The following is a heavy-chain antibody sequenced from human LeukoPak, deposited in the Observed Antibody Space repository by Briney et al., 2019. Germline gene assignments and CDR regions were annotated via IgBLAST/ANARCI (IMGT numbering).Heavy chain of an antibody. D-gene: IGHD4-17*01. CDR3: AKGTYSDHPHYMDV. CDR1: GFTASNYA. V-gene: IGHV3-23*01. CDR2: ISASGGRT. J-gene: IGHJ6*03. Sequence: GGSLRLSCAASGFTASNYAMSWVRRAPGKGLEWVSAISASGGRTEYTDSGKGRFTISRDSSKSTLHLQMNSLRVEDTAVYYCAKGTYSDHPHYMDVWGKGTTVTVSS.